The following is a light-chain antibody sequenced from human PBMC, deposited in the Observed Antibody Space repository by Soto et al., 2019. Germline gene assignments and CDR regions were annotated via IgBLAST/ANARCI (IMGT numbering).Light chain of an antibody. CDR2: KAS. V-gene: IGKV1-5*03. J-gene: IGKJ1*01. CDR1: QSISSW. CDR3: QQYNSYWT. Sequence: DIQMTQSPSTLSASVGDRVTITCRASQSISSWLAWYQQKPGKAPKLLIYKASSLESGVPSRFSGSGSGTEFTITISNLQPDDFATYYCQQYNSYWTFGQGTKVEIK.